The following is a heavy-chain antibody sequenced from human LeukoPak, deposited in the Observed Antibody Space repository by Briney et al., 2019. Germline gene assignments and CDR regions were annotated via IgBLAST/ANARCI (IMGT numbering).Heavy chain of an antibody. J-gene: IGHJ5*02. V-gene: IGHV3-7*01. CDR3: ANGGTYSSGP. Sequence: GGSLRLSCAASGFTFSSYYMSWVRQAPGKGLEWVATIKPDGSAQYYVDSVKGRFTISRDNAKNSLFLQINSLRAEDTAVYYCANGGTYSSGPWGQGTLVTASS. D-gene: IGHD3-22*01. CDR1: GFTFSSYY. CDR2: IKPDGSAQ.